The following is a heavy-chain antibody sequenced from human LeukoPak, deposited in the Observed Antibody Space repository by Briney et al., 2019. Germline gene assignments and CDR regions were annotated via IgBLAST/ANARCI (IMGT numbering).Heavy chain of an antibody. D-gene: IGHD3-3*01. Sequence: PGGSLRLSCAASGSTFSSYSMNWVRQAPGKGLEWVANIKQDGSEKYYVDSVKGRFTISRDNAKNSLYLQMNSLRAEDTAVYYCARGRGHTIFGVVIIRGYYYYMDVWGKGTTVTVSS. CDR2: IKQDGSEK. CDR3: ARGRGHTIFGVVIIRGYYYYMDV. J-gene: IGHJ6*03. CDR1: GSTFSSYS. V-gene: IGHV3-7*01.